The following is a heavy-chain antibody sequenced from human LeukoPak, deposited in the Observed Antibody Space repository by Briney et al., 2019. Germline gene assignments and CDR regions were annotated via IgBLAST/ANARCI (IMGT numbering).Heavy chain of an antibody. CDR3: AKKVNYYDSSGYYPFDY. CDR1: GFTFSSYA. J-gene: IGHJ4*02. D-gene: IGHD3-22*01. Sequence: GGSLRLSCAASGFTFSSYAMSWVRQAPGKGLEWVSAISGSGDSTYYADSMKGRFTISRDNSKNTLYLQMNSLRAEDTAVYYCAKKVNYYDSSGYYPFDYWGQGTLVTVSS. CDR2: ISGSGDST. V-gene: IGHV3-23*01.